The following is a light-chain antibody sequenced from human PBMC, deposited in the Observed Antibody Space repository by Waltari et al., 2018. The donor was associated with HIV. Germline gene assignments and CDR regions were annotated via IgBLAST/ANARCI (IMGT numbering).Light chain of an antibody. J-gene: IGLJ2*01. CDR3: QSYDNSLGVV. Sequence: QSVLTQPPSVSGAPGQRVTISCTGGSSNIGAPYEVHCYQHFPGTAPKLLIYGSTNRPSGVPDRFSGSKSGTSASLAITGLQAEDEADYYCQSYDNSLGVVFGGGTKLTVL. CDR1: SSNIGAPYE. CDR2: GST. V-gene: IGLV1-40*01.